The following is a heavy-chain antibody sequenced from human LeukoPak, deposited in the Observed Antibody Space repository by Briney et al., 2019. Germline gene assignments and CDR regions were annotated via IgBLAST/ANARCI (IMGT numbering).Heavy chain of an antibody. CDR2: ISYDGSNK. CDR3: AKRYCSGGSCMNWFDP. J-gene: IGHJ5*02. D-gene: IGHD2-15*01. Sequence: GRSLRLSRAASGFTFSSYGMHWVRQAPGKGLEWVAVISYDGSNKYYADSVKGRFTISRDNSKNTLYLQMNSLRAEDTAVYYCAKRYCSGGSCMNWFDPWGQGTLVTVSS. CDR1: GFTFSSYG. V-gene: IGHV3-30*18.